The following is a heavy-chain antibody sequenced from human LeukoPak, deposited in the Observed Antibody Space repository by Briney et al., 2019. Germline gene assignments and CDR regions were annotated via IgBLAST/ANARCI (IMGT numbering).Heavy chain of an antibody. D-gene: IGHD6-19*01. CDR3: ARGPRIAVAGRRSWFDP. Sequence: SETLSLTCAVYGGSFSGYYWSWIRQPPGKGLEWIGEINHSGSTNYNPSLKSRVTISVDTFKNQFSLKLSSVTAADTAVYYCARGPRIAVAGRRSWFDPWGQGTLVTVSS. J-gene: IGHJ5*02. V-gene: IGHV4-34*01. CDR1: GGSFSGYY. CDR2: INHSGST.